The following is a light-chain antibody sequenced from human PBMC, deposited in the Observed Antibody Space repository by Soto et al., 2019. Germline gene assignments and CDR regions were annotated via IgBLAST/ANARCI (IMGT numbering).Light chain of an antibody. V-gene: IGLV1-51*01. CDR1: SSNIGNNY. Sequence: QSVLTQPPSVSAAPGQKVTISCSGSSSNIGNNYVSWYQQLPGTAPKLLIYDNNKRPSGIPDRFSGSKSGTSATLGITGLQTGAEADYYCGTWDSSLSVGVFGGGTKVTVL. J-gene: IGLJ3*02. CDR2: DNN. CDR3: GTWDSSLSVGV.